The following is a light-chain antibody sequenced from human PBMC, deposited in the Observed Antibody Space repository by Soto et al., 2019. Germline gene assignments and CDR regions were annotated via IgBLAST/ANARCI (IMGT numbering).Light chain of an antibody. Sequence: QSVLTQPPSVSDAPRQRVTISCSGSTSNIGKNAVNWYQQLPGKAPKLLIYYDDLVPSGVSDRFSGSKSGTSASLAISGLQSEDEADYYCAAWDDSLNGVVFGGGTKLTVL. CDR3: AAWDDSLNGVV. CDR1: TSNIGKNA. CDR2: YDD. V-gene: IGLV1-36*01. J-gene: IGLJ2*01.